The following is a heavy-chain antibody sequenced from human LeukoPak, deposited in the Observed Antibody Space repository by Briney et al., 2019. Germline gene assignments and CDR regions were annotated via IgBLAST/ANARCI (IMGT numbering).Heavy chain of an antibody. V-gene: IGHV3-11*01. CDR3: ARIVVGDYFFDY. CDR2: ISGSGSTV. J-gene: IGHJ4*02. Sequence: GGSLRLSCAASGFTFSDYFMSWIRQAPGKGLEWVSYISGSGSTVYYADSVKGRFTISRDNANNSLYLQMNSLRAEVTAVYYCARIVVGDYFFDYWGQGTLVTVSS. D-gene: IGHD4-17*01. CDR1: GFTFSDYF.